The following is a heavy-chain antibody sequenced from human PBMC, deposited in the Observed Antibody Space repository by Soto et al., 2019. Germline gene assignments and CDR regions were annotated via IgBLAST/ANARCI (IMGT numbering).Heavy chain of an antibody. CDR2: ISAYNGNT. D-gene: IGHD6-6*01. Sequence: ASVKVSCKASGYTFTGYGISWVRQAPGQGLEWMGWISAYNGNTNYAQKLQHRVTMTTDTSTSTAYMELRSLRSDDTAVYYCARSQRTYSSSFYWGQGTLVTVSS. CDR1: GYTFTGYG. CDR3: ARSQRTYSSSFY. V-gene: IGHV1-18*01. J-gene: IGHJ4*02.